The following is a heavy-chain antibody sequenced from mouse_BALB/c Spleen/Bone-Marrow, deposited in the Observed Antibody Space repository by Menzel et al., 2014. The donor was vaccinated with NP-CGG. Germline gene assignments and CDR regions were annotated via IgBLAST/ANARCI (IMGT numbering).Heavy chain of an antibody. CDR3: ARGLGEIWGY. D-gene: IGHD4-1*01. J-gene: IGHJ2*01. Sequence: QVTLKVSGAELVRPGTSVQLSCKASGYSFTNYWTNWVKQRPGQGLEWIGMIHPSDSESRLNQKFKDKATLTVDKSSTTAYMQLSSPTSEDSAVYYCARGLGEIWGYWGQGTTLTVSS. CDR2: IHPSDSES. V-gene: IGHV1-61*01. CDR1: GYSFTNYW.